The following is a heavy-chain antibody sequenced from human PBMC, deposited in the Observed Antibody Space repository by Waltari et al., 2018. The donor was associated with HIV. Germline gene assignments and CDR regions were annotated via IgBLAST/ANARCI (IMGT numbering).Heavy chain of an antibody. CDR1: GFTFSNFA. Sequence: QVQLVESGGGVVQPGRSLRLSCAASGFTFSNFAMHWVRQAPGKGLEWVAVIWYDGENKYYADSVEGRFTISRDNSKNTLYLQMNSLRVEDTAVYYCARGGYYYDISGYYHYWGQGTLVTVSS. D-gene: IGHD3-22*01. CDR3: ARGGYYYDISGYYHY. V-gene: IGHV3-33*01. CDR2: IWYDGENK. J-gene: IGHJ4*02.